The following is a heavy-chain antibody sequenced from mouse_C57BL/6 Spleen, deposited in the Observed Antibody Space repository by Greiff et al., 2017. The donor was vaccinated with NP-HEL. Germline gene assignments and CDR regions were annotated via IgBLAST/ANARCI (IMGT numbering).Heavy chain of an antibody. J-gene: IGHJ4*01. CDR3: ARATTDPSYAMDY. V-gene: IGHV1-64*01. CDR2: IHPNSGST. Sequence: VQLQQPGAELVKPGASVQLSCKASGYTFTSYWMPWVKQRPGQGLEWIGMIHPNSGSTNYNEKFKSKATLTVDKSSSTAYMQRSSLTSDDSAVYYCARATTDPSYAMDYWGQGTSVTVSS. D-gene: IGHD1-1*01. CDR1: GYTFTSYW.